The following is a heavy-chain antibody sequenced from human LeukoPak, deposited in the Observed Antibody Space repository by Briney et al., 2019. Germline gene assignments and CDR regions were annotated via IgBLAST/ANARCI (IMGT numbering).Heavy chain of an antibody. D-gene: IGHD6-13*01. V-gene: IGHV3-48*03. CDR3: ARDPHGYSSSSNWFDP. J-gene: IGHJ5*02. Sequence: PGGSLRLSCAASGFTFSSYEMNWVRQAPGKGLEWVSYISSSCSTIYYADSVKGRFTISRDNAKNSLYLQMNSLRAEDTAVYYCARDPHGYSSSSNWFDPWGQGTLVTVSS. CDR2: ISSSCSTI. CDR1: GFTFSSYE.